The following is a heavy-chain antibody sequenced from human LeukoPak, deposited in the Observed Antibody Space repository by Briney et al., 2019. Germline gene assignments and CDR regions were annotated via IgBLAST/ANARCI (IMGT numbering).Heavy chain of an antibody. D-gene: IGHD6-19*01. CDR2: INSDGSST. J-gene: IGHJ4*02. V-gene: IGHV3-74*01. Sequence: PGGSLRLSCAASGSTFSSYWMHWVRQAPGKGLVWVSRINSDGSSTSYADSVKGRFTISRDNAKNTLYLQMNSLRAEDTAVYYCARVEQQWLVHFDYWGQGTLVTVSS. CDR1: GSTFSSYW. CDR3: ARVEQQWLVHFDY.